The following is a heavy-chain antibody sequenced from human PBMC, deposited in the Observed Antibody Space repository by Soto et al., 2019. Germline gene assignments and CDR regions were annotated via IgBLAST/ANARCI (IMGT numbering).Heavy chain of an antibody. CDR3: ARELKLERFRLETDAFDI. V-gene: IGHV1-18*01. CDR1: GYTFTSYG. CDR2: ISAYNGNT. D-gene: IGHD1-1*01. J-gene: IGHJ3*02. Sequence: QVQLVQSGAEVKKPGASVKVSCKASGYTFTSYGISWVRQAPGQGLEWMGWISAYNGNTNYAQKLQGRVTMTTDTXTXTXSMELRSLRSDDTAVYYCARELKLERFRLETDAFDIWGQGTMVTVSS.